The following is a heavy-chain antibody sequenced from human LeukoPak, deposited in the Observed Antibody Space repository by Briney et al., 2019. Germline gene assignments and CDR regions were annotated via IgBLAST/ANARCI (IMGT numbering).Heavy chain of an antibody. D-gene: IGHD3-10*01. Sequence: GGSLRLSCAASGFTFSDYYMSWIRQAPGKGLEWVSYISSSGSTIYYADSVKGRFTISRDNAKNSLYLQMNSLRAEDTAVYYCASTVIDGSGSYYADYWGQGTLVTVSS. CDR3: ASTVIDGSGSYYADY. J-gene: IGHJ4*02. CDR1: GFTFSDYY. CDR2: ISSSGSTI. V-gene: IGHV3-11*01.